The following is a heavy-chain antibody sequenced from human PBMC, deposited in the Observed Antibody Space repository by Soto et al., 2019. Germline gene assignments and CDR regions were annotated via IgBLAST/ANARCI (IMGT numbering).Heavy chain of an antibody. CDR1: GDSLSNHA. CDR3: ARDMLSSLVVETPHLFEF. V-gene: IGHV1-69*12. J-gene: IGHJ4*02. D-gene: IGHD2-21*01. Sequence: QVQLVQSGAEVKKPGSSVKVSCKVSGDSLSNHAISWVRQAPGQGLEWMGAIVPKYATSKFAQRFEGRVTLTADEFSNTVYMELRSLSSGDTALYYCARDMLSSLVVETPHLFEFWGQGTLLTVSS. CDR2: IVPKYATS.